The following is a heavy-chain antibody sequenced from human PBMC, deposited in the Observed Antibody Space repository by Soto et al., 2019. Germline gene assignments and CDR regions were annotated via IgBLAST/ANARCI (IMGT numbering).Heavy chain of an antibody. CDR2: LSASGGST. Sequence: EVQLLESGGGLVQPGGSLRLSCAVSGFTFRSYAMSWVRQAPGKGLEWVSSLSASGGSTYYADSVKGRFTISRDNSKNPLYLQMNSLRAEDTAAYFCANAWPRGDDVGFWGQGTLVTVSS. D-gene: IGHD1-1*01. CDR3: ANAWPRGDDVGF. J-gene: IGHJ4*02. V-gene: IGHV3-23*01. CDR1: GFTFRSYA.